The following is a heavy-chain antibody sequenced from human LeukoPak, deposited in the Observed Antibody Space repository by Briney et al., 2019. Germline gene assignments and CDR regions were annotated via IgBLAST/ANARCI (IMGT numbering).Heavy chain of an antibody. Sequence: ASVKVSCKASGYSFTTYGISWVRQAPGQGLEWMGWISAYTGDTNYAQKFQGRVTMTTDTSTSTAYMELTSLRSDDSAVYYCARWTTTYLDYWGQGTLVTVSS. CDR1: GYSFTTYG. J-gene: IGHJ4*02. CDR2: ISAYTGDT. V-gene: IGHV1-18*01. D-gene: IGHD4-11*01. CDR3: ARWTTTYLDY.